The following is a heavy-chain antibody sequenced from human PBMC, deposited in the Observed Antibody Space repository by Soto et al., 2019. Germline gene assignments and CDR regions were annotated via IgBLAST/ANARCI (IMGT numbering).Heavy chain of an antibody. D-gene: IGHD2-15*01. CDR3: VKAPDVVVVAATHFDF. Sequence: GGSLRLSCSAYGFTFSSYAMHWVRQAPGKGLEYVSAISSNGGSTYYADSVKGRFTISRDNSKNTLYLQMSSLRAEDTSLYYCVKAPDVVVVAATHFDFWGQGTLVTVSS. V-gene: IGHV3-64D*09. J-gene: IGHJ4*02. CDR1: GFTFSSYA. CDR2: ISSNGGST.